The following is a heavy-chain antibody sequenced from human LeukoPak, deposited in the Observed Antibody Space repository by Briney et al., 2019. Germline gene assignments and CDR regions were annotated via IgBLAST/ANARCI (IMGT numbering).Heavy chain of an antibody. CDR3: ATRTLPGIAVAGSYK. CDR2: ISGSGGST. J-gene: IGHJ4*02. CDR1: GFTFSSYA. V-gene: IGHV3-23*01. D-gene: IGHD6-19*01. Sequence: GGSLRLSCAASGFTFSSYAMIWVRQAPGKGLEWVSAISGSGGSTYYADSVKGRFTISRDNSKNTLYLQMNSLRAEDTAVYYCATRTLPGIAVAGSYKWGQGTLVTVSS.